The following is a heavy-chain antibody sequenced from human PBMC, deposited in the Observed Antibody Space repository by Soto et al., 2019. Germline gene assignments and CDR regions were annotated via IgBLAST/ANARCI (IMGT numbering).Heavy chain of an antibody. D-gene: IGHD2-2*01. CDR2: IYSSGTT. Sequence: PSETLSLTCTVSVGSITNYYWNWLRQPPGKGLEWVGYIYSSGTTDYNPSLKSRVTMSVGTSKNQFSLRLSSVTAADTAVYYCARDLGGYPDYWGQGTLVTVSS. J-gene: IGHJ4*02. V-gene: IGHV4-59*01. CDR1: VGSITNYY. CDR3: ARDLGGYPDY.